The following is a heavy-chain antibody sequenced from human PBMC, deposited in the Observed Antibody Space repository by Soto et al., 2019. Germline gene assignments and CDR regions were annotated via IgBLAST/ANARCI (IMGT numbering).Heavy chain of an antibody. D-gene: IGHD3-3*02. CDR3: ARHSLALRKNNWFDP. Sequence: SETLSLTCTVSGDSIISSDFYWGWVRQPPGKGLEWIGSIFYLGSSYYNPSLKSRVTMSVDTSKNQFSLRLGSVTAADTALYFCARHSLALRKNNWFDPWGQGIMVTSPQ. V-gene: IGHV4-39*01. CDR2: IFYLGSS. J-gene: IGHJ5*02. CDR1: GDSIISSDFY.